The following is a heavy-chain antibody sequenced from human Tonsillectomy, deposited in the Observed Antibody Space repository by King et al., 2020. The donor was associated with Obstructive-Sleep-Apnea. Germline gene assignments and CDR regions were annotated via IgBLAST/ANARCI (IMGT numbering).Heavy chain of an antibody. CDR2: IRSKAYGGTT. CDR3: TRDCLPYDSSGYHKYYFDY. V-gene: IGHV3-49*03. D-gene: IGHD3-22*01. Sequence: VQLVESGGGLVQPGRSLRLSCTASGFTFGDYAMSWFRQAPGKGLEWVGFIRSKAYGGTTEYAASVKGRFTISRDDSKSIAYLQMNSLKTEDTAVYYCTRDCLPYDSSGYHKYYFDYWGQGTLVTVSS. J-gene: IGHJ4*02. CDR1: GFTFGDYA.